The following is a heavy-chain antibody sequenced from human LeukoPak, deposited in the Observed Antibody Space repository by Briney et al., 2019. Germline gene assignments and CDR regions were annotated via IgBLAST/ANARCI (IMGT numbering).Heavy chain of an antibody. Sequence: GGSLRLSCAASGFTVSSNYMSWVRQAPGKGLEWVSVIYSGGSTYYADSVKGRFTISRDNSKNTLYLQVNSLRAEDTAVYYCARGLQYNSHYYYYGMDVWGQGTTVTVSS. V-gene: IGHV3-53*01. D-gene: IGHD1-20*01. CDR3: ARGLQYNSHYYYYGMDV. CDR1: GFTVSSNY. J-gene: IGHJ6*02. CDR2: IYSGGST.